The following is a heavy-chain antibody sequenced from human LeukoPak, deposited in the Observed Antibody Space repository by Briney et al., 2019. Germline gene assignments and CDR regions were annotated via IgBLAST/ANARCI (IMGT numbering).Heavy chain of an antibody. CDR2: IYYSGST. Sequence: SETLSLTCTVSGGSISSYYWSWIRQPPGKGLEWIGYIYYSGSTNYNPSLKSRVTISVDTSKNQFSLKLSSVTAADTAVYYCARGKAAVDYWGQGTLVTVSS. CDR3: ARGKAAVDY. CDR1: GGSISSYY. J-gene: IGHJ4*02. D-gene: IGHD6-25*01. V-gene: IGHV4-59*01.